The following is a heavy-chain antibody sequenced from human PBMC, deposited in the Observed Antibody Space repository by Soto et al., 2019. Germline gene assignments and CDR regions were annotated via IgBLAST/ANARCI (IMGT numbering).Heavy chain of an antibody. CDR2: IYHSGST. Sequence: SETLSLTCAVSGGSISSRGYSWSWIRQPPGKGLEWIGYIYHSGSTYYNPSLKSRVTISVDTSKNQFSLKLSSVTAADTAVYYCARDGVYYGSGSYYDAGRYDFDYLGQGTLVTVSS. V-gene: IGHV4-30-2*01. D-gene: IGHD3-10*01. J-gene: IGHJ4*02. CDR3: ARDGVYYGSGSYYDAGRYDFDY. CDR1: GGSISSRGYS.